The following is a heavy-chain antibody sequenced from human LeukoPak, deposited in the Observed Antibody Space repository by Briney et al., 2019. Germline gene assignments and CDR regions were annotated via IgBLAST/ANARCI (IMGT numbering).Heavy chain of an antibody. V-gene: IGHV4-38-2*01. J-gene: IGHJ4*02. CDR1: GYSISSGWY. D-gene: IGHD2-2*01. CDR2: IYHTGST. Sequence: SETLSLTCVVSGYSISSGWYWGWIRQPPGQELEWIAAIYHTGSTFYNPSLESRVTISLDTSKNQFSLKLNSVTAADTAVYYCARVNSNLFGYATFDCWGQGTLVTVSS. CDR3: ARVNSNLFGYATFDC.